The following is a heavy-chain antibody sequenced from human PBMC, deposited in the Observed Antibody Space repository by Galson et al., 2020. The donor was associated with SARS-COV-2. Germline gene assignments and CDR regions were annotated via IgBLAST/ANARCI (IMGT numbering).Heavy chain of an antibody. Sequence: PSETLSLTCNVSGASISSGCYYWSWIRQPAGKGLEWFGRVYPSGNTNYNPSLKRRLTMSADTSRNQFSLNLSSVTAADTAVYYCTRGGGDGLTGPFDRWGQGILVTVSS. D-gene: IGHD3-9*01. V-gene: IGHV4-61*02. CDR1: GASISSGCYY. CDR2: VYPSGNT. J-gene: IGHJ4*02. CDR3: TRGGGDGLTGPFDR.